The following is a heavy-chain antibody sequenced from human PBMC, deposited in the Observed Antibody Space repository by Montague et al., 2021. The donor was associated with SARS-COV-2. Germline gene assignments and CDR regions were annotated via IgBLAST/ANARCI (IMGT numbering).Heavy chain of an antibody. CDR2: IYHDGST. V-gene: IGHV4-4*02. D-gene: IGHD1-26*01. CDR3: ARFTSTGSGSYYIFDY. CDR1: GGSISSSHW. J-gene: IGHJ4*02. Sequence: SETLSLTCAVYGGSISSSHWWSWVRQPPGKGLEWIGEIYHDGSTNYNPSLKSRLTISVDKSKNQFSLKLSSVTAADTAVYYCARFTSTGSGSYYIFDYWGQGTLVTVSS.